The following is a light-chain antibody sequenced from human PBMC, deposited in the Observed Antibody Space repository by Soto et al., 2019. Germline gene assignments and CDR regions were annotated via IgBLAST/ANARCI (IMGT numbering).Light chain of an antibody. J-gene: IGKJ1*01. CDR1: EDISYY. CDR2: APS. V-gene: IGKV1-27*01. CDR3: QKYNSVPWT. Sequence: DTQMTQSPSSLPASVGDTVTITCRASEDISYYLAWYRQKPGNVPELLINAPSRLQSGVPSRFRGSGSGTDFTLTISSLQTADFATYYGQKYNSVPWTFGQGTKVEMK.